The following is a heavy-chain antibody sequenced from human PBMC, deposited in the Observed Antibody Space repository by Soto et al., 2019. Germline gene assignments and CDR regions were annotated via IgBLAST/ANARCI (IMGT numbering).Heavy chain of an antibody. CDR2: FIPILDMA. D-gene: IGHD2-21*01. J-gene: IGHJ4*02. CDR1: GGTFNTYT. V-gene: IGHV1-69*02. Sequence: QVQVVQSGAEVKKPESSVKVSCKPSGGTFNTYTVNWVRLAPGHGLEWMGRFIPILDMANYAQEFQDRLSVSADVATLTASMALNSLTSHDTSLYFCAITYCRDTSCPRDFDLCCPGTRVSVSS. CDR3: AITYCRDTSCPRDFDL.